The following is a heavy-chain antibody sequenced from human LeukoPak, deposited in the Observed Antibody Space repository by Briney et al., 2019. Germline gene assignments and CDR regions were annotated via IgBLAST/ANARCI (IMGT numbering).Heavy chain of an antibody. Sequence: GGSLRLSCAASGFTFSSYWMHWVRQAPGKGLVWVSCINTDGRVTRYADSVKGRLTISRDNARNTLYLQMNSLRAEDTAVYYCATAGGGGMAFDPWGQGTLVTVSS. V-gene: IGHV3-74*01. J-gene: IGHJ5*02. D-gene: IGHD2-15*01. CDR1: GFTFSSYW. CDR3: ATAGGGGMAFDP. CDR2: INTDGRVT.